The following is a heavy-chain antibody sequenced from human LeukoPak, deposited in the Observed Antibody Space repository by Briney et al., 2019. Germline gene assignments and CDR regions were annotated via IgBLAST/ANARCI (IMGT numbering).Heavy chain of an antibody. V-gene: IGHV4-30-4*01. CDR3: ASIVVAAAAIDY. CDR1: GGSVSSGDYY. Sequence: SETLSLTCTVSGGSVSSGDYYWSWIRQPPGKGLEWIGYFCHTASTYYSPSLKSRVSISVDTAKNQFSLKLTSVTAADTAVYYCASIVVAAAAIDYWGQGTLVTVSS. CDR2: FCHTAST. J-gene: IGHJ4*02. D-gene: IGHD2-15*01.